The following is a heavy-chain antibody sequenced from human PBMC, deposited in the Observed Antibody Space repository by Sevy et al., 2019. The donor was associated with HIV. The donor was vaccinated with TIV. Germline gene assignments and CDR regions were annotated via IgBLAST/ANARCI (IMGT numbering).Heavy chain of an antibody. CDR1: GFTFSSYA. J-gene: IGHJ1*01. V-gene: IGHV3-30-3*01. CDR3: ARVGEGSMTWEDAEYFQH. CDR2: ISYDGSNK. D-gene: IGHD1-26*01. Sequence: GGSLRLSCAASGFTFSSYAMHWVRQAPGKGLEWVAVISYDGSNKYYADSVKGRFTISRDNSKNTLYLQMNSLRAEDTAVYYCARVGEGSMTWEDAEYFQHWDQGTLVTVSS.